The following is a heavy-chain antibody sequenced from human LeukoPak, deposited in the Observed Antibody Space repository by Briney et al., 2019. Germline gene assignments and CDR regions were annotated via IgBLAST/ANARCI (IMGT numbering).Heavy chain of an antibody. CDR2: INPAGDT. V-gene: IGHV3-13*04. CDR3: ARGDCSGGSCSSMDV. CDR1: GFTFSTYD. D-gene: IGHD2-15*01. Sequence: GGSLRLSCAASGFTFSTYDMHWVRQATGKGLEWVSGINPAGDTYYPGSVKGRFTISREDAKNSCYLQMNSLRVGDTAVYYCARGDCSGGSCSSMDVWGQGTTVTVSS. J-gene: IGHJ6*02.